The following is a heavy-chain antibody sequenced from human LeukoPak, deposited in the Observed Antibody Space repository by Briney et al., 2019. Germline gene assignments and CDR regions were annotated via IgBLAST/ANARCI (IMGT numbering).Heavy chain of an antibody. D-gene: IGHD2-15*01. CDR2: IYPGDSDT. CDR1: GSSFTSYW. Sequence: GESLKISCKGSGSSFTSYWIAWVRKLPGKGLEWMGIIYPGDSDTRYSPSFHGQVTISADKSISTAYLQWSSLKASDTAMYYCARRGYCSGGDCYSAAFDIWGQGTMVTVSS. J-gene: IGHJ3*02. V-gene: IGHV5-51*01. CDR3: ARRGYCSGGDCYSAAFDI.